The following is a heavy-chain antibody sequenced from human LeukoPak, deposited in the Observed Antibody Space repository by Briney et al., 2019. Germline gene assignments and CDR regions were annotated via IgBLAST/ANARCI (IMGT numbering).Heavy chain of an antibody. CDR1: GYTLTELS. J-gene: IGHJ4*02. CDR2: FDPEDGET. D-gene: IGHD3-22*01. Sequence: ASVTVSCKVSGYTLTELSMHWVRQAPGKGLEWMGGFDPEDGETIYAQKFQGRVTMTEDTSTDTAYMELSSLRSEDTAVYYCATLKVHSSGYLFDYWGQGTLVTVSS. CDR3: ATLKVHSSGYLFDY. V-gene: IGHV1-24*01.